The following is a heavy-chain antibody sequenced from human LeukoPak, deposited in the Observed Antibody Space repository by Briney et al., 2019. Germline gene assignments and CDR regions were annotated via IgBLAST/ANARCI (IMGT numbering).Heavy chain of an antibody. V-gene: IGHV3-48*03. Sequence: GALRLSCAVSGFTFSDSEMNWVRQAPGKGLEWVSYISSSGTTIYYANSVKGRFTISRDNAKNSLYLQMTSLRAEDTAIYYCARDDLNWGSYYYGMDVWGQGTTVTVS. CDR2: ISSSGTTI. D-gene: IGHD7-27*01. J-gene: IGHJ6*02. CDR3: ARDDLNWGSYYYGMDV. CDR1: GFTFSDSE.